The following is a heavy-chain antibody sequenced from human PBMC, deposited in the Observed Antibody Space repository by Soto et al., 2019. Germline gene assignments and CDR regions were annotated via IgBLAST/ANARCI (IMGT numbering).Heavy chain of an antibody. D-gene: IGHD6-19*01. CDR3: ARHGLSGWQYSYYYYGMDV. Sequence: PSETVSLTCTVSGGSISSSSYYWGWIRQPPGKGLEWIGSIYYSGSTYYNPSLKSRVTISVDTSKNQFSLKLSSVTAADTAVYYCARHGLSGWQYSYYYYGMDVWGQRTTVTVSS. CDR2: IYYSGST. J-gene: IGHJ6*02. CDR1: GGSISSSSYY. V-gene: IGHV4-39*01.